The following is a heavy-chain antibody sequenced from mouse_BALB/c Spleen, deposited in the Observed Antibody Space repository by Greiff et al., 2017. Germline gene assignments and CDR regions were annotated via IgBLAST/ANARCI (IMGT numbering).Heavy chain of an antibody. CDR2: IYPGNVNT. V-gene: IGHV1S56*01. CDR1: GYTFTSYY. Sequence: VMLVESGPELVKPGASVRISCTASGYTFTSYYIHWVKQRPGQGLEWIGWIYPGNVNTKYNEKFTGKATLTADKSSSTAYMQLSSLTSEDSAVYFCAGSTAYFGYWGQGTTLTVSA. J-gene: IGHJ2*01. CDR3: AGSTAYFGY. D-gene: IGHD1-2*01.